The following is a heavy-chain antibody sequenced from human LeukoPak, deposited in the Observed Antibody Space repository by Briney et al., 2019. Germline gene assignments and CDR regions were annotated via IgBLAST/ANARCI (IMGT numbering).Heavy chain of an antibody. D-gene: IGHD3-3*01. CDR3: ARDVSLLWSGYYTGLGANWFDP. V-gene: IGHV3-30-3*01. Sequence: GGSLRLSCAASGFTFSSYAMHWVRQAPGKGLEWVAVISYDGSNKYYADSVKGRFTISRDNSKNTLYLQMNSLRAEDTAVYYCARDVSLLWSGYYTGLGANWFDPWGQRTLVTVSS. J-gene: IGHJ5*02. CDR2: ISYDGSNK. CDR1: GFTFSSYA.